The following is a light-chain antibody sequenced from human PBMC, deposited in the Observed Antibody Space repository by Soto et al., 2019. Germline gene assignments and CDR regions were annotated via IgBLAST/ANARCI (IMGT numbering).Light chain of an antibody. J-gene: IGKJ4*01. Sequence: EILRTQSPATLSVSPGERATLSCRASQTISRNLAWYQHKPGQAPRLLFYGASNRATGIPARFTVSGSGTEGTLTISSLKYEDGAVYSCQQYDNWTPTFGGGTKVDIK. CDR2: GAS. CDR1: QTISRN. V-gene: IGKV3-15*01. CDR3: QQYDNWTPT.